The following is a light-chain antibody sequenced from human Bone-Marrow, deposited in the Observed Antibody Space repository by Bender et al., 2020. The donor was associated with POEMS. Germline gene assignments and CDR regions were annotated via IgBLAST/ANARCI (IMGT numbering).Light chain of an antibody. CDR3: SSFTVNSPWI. J-gene: IGLJ2*01. Sequence: QSAPTQPASVSGSPGQSITISCTGTSSDYVSWYQQHPGEAPKLMLYDVSYRPSGVSDRFSGSKSGNTASLTISGLQAEDEADYYCSSFTVNSPWIFGGGTKLTVL. CDR1: SSDY. CDR2: DVS. V-gene: IGLV2-14*01.